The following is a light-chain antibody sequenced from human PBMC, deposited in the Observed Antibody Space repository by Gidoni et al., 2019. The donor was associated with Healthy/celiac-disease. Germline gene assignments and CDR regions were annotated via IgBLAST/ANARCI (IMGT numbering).Light chain of an antibody. CDR1: QSVSSY. Sequence: IVLTQSPATLPLSPGERATLSCRASQSVSSYLAWYQQKPGQAPRLLIYDASNRATGIPARFSGSGSGTDFTLTISSLEPEDFAVYYCQQRSNWRDTFGQGTKLEIK. J-gene: IGKJ2*01. CDR3: QQRSNWRDT. CDR2: DAS. V-gene: IGKV3-11*01.